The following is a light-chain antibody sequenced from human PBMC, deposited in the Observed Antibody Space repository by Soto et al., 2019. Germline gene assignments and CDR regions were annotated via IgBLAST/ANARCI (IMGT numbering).Light chain of an antibody. V-gene: IGLV3-21*02. CDR3: QVWDISSDHVV. J-gene: IGLJ2*01. CDR1: NFGSKS. Sequence: ELTQPPSVSVAPGQTARISCGGNNFGSKSVHWYQQKAGQAPVLVVYDDSDRTSGIPERFSGSNSGNMATLTINRVEAGDEADYYCQVWDISSDHVVFGGGTKLTVL. CDR2: DDS.